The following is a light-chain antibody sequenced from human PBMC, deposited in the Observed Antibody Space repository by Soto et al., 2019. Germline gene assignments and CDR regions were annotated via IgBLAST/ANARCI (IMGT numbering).Light chain of an antibody. CDR1: QTLTGY. CDR3: QHYSIYPGA. J-gene: IGKJ1*01. CDR2: HAS. Sequence: DIQLSQSPSCLSASAGARVTLTFRASQTLTGYLAWFHKKEGQAPELLIYHASTWAGGVPARFSGSGSGTEFTLTISSLQPEDFAVYYCQHYSIYPGAFGQGSNVDI. V-gene: IGKV1-9*01.